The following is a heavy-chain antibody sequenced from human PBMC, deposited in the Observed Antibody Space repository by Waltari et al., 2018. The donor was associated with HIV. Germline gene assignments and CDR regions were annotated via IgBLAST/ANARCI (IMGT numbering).Heavy chain of an antibody. D-gene: IGHD6-13*01. J-gene: IGHJ4*02. Sequence: QVQLQQSDPGLVKPSQTRSLTWPVPDGSISSGSYYWTWNRKPAGKGLAWIGCIYAGGTTNDNPSLKSRVTISGGTSKNQFSLKLSSVTAADTAVYYCAVGIAAAGTGDYFDYWGQGTLVTVSA. CDR2: IYAGGTT. CDR1: DGSISSGSYY. CDR3: AVGIAAAGTGDYFDY. V-gene: IGHV4-61*02.